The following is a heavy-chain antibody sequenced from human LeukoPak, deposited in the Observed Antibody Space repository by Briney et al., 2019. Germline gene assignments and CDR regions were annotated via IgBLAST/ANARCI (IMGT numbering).Heavy chain of an antibody. Sequence: SETLSLTCTVSSGSISSGGYYWSWIRQHPGKGLEWIGYIYYSGSTYYNPSLKSRVTISVDTSKNQFSLKLSSVTAADTAVYYCARWCLRPQYSGYDYSGVAAADYFDYWGQGTLVTVSS. V-gene: IGHV4-31*03. CDR1: SGSISSGGYY. CDR2: IYYSGST. D-gene: IGHD5-12*01. J-gene: IGHJ4*02. CDR3: ARWCLRPQYSGYDYSGVAAADYFDY.